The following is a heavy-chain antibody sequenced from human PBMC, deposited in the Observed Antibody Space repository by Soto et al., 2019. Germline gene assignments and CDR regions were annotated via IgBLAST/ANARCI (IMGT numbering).Heavy chain of an antibody. CDR1: GFTFSSYG. CDR3: ARCPGGEQLVPYFQH. CDR2: IWYDGSNK. V-gene: IGHV3-33*08. J-gene: IGHJ1*01. D-gene: IGHD6-6*01. Sequence: GGSLRLSCAASGFTFSSYGMHWVRQAPGKGLEWVAVIWYDGSNKYYADSVKGRFTISRDNSKNTLYLQMNSLRAEDTAVYYCARCPGGEQLVPYFQHWGQGTLVTVSS.